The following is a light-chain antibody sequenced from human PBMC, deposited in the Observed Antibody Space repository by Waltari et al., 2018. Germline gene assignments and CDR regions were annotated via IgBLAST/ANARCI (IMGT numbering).Light chain of an antibody. V-gene: IGLV1-47*01. J-gene: IGLJ2*01. CDR1: SSNIGSNY. Sequence: QSVLTQPPSASGTPGQRVTISCSGSSSNIGSNYVYWYQQLPGTAPKLLIYRNNHRPSGVPDRFSGSKSGTSASLAISGLRSEDEADYYCAACDDSLSAHVVFGGGTKLTVL. CDR2: RNN. CDR3: AACDDSLSAHVV.